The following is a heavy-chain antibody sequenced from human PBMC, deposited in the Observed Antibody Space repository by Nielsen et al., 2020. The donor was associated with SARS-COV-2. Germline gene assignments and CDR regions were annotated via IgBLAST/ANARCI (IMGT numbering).Heavy chain of an antibody. CDR2: IYYSGST. CDR1: GGSISSYY. CDR3: ACRRDGYNYDTF. Sequence: SETLSLTCTVSGGSISSYYWSWIRQPPGKGLEWIGYIYYSGSTNYNPSLKSRVTISVDTSKNQFSLKLSSVTAADTAVYYCACRRDGYNYDTFWGQGTLVTVSS. D-gene: IGHD5-24*01. V-gene: IGHV4-59*01. J-gene: IGHJ4*02.